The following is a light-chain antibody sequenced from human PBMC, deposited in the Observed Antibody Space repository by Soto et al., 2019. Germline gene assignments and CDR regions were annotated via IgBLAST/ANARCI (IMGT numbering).Light chain of an antibody. V-gene: IGKV3-20*01. CDR3: QQYGSSPPYS. CDR2: GAS. Sequence: EIVLTQSPGTLSLSAGERVTLSCRASQSVSSSYLAWYQQKPGQAPRLLIYGASSRATGIPDRFSGSGSGTDFTLTISRLEPEDFAVYYCQQYGSSPPYSFGQGTKLEIQ. J-gene: IGKJ2*03. CDR1: QSVSSSY.